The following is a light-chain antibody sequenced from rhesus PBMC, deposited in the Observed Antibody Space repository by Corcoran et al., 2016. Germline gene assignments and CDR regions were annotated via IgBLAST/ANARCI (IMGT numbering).Light chain of an antibody. V-gene: IGKV1-66*01. CDR2: SAS. Sequence: DIQMTQSPSSLSASVGDTVTITCRASQGINNHLSWYQQVPGKDPQPLIYSASSLKAGVPSRFSGSGSGTEYTLTISSLQPEDIATYYCQQYKNFPPTFGGGTKVEIK. J-gene: IGKJ4*01. CDR3: QQYKNFPPT. CDR1: QGINNH.